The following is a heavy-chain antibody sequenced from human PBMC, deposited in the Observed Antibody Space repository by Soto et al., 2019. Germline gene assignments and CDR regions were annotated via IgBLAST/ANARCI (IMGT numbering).Heavy chain of an antibody. V-gene: IGHV5-51*01. CDR1: GYNFARSS. CDR2: IYPGSSEI. J-gene: IGHJ4*02. D-gene: IGHD3-3*01. Sequence: EVQLVQSGAEVKKPGESLKISCKASGYNFARSSIGWVRQMPGKGLEWMAIIYPGSSEITYSPSFQGQVTISADMSISTAYLQWSSLKASDTVIYYCAPYYNYWKMWGQGTLVTVSS. CDR3: APYYNYWKM.